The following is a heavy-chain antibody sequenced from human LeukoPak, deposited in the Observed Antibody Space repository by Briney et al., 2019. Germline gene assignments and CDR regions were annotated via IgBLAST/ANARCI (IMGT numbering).Heavy chain of an antibody. Sequence: GASVKVSFKASGYTFNTYGFSWVRQAPGQGLEWMGWINAYNGNTNYAQKLQGRVTITTETSTRTAYMVLRSLRSDDTAVYYCARRQGTTLSFDYWGQGTLVTVSS. CDR1: GYTFNTYG. CDR3: ARRQGTTLSFDY. V-gene: IGHV1-18*01. CDR2: INAYNGNT. D-gene: IGHD1-1*01. J-gene: IGHJ4*02.